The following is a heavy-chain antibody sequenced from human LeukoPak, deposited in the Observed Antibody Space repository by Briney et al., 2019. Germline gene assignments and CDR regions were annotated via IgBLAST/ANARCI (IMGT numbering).Heavy chain of an antibody. J-gene: IGHJ4*02. CDR1: GFTFSSYA. CDR3: AKDGGIAARPYYFDY. CDR2: ISGSGGST. Sequence: GGSLRLSCAASGFTFSSYAMSSVRQAPGKGLEWVSAISGSGGSTYYADSVKGRFTISRDNSKNTLYLQMNSLRAEDTAVYYCAKDGGIAARPYYFDYWGQGTLVTVSS. D-gene: IGHD6-6*01. V-gene: IGHV3-23*01.